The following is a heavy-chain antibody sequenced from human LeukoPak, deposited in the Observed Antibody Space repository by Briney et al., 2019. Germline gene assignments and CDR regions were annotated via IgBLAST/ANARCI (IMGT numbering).Heavy chain of an antibody. Sequence: SVKVSCKASGGTFSSYAISLVRQAPGQGLEWMGRIIPIFGTANYAQKFQGRVTITTDESTSTAYMELSSLRSEDTAVYYCAYCPHYYDSSGPPGLYLYMDVWGKGTTATVSS. CDR2: IIPIFGTA. D-gene: IGHD3-22*01. V-gene: IGHV1-69*05. CDR1: GGTFSSYA. CDR3: AYCPHYYDSSGPPGLYLYMDV. J-gene: IGHJ6*03.